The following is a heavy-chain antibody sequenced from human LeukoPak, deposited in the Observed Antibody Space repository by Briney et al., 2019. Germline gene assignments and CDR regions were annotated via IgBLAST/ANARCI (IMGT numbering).Heavy chain of an antibody. CDR2: TKQDGSDT. J-gene: IGHJ4*02. D-gene: IGHD1-1*01. CDR3: AAGNNCGY. V-gene: IGHV3-7*01. Sequence: PGGSLRLSCAASGFTFSNYWMSWVRQAPGKGPEWVANTKQDGSDTHYVDFVKGRFTISRDNAKNSLYLQMNSLRAEDTAVYYCAAGNNCGYWGQGTLVTVSS. CDR1: GFTFSNYW.